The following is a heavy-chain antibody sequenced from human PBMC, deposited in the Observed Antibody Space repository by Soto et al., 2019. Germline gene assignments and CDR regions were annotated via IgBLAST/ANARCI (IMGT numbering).Heavy chain of an antibody. CDR1: GDSVSSNSAG. Sequence: PSQTLSLTCAITGDSVSSNSAGWSWVRQSPSRGLEWLGRTYYRSKWYYEYAVSVRGRIAINPDTSKNQYSLQLNSVTPEDTAVYFCARGEQYSGRIFDYWGQGTLVTVSS. D-gene: IGHD1-26*01. V-gene: IGHV6-1*01. CDR3: ARGEQYSGRIFDY. J-gene: IGHJ4*01. CDR2: TYYRSKWYY.